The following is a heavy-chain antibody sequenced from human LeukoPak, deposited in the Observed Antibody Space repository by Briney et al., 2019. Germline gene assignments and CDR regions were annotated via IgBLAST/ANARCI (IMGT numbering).Heavy chain of an antibody. CDR2: ISGSGSIT. V-gene: IGHV3-48*03. CDR1: GFTFNIYE. Sequence: GGSLRLSCAASGFTFNIYEMNWLRPAPGEGLEWVSYISGSGSITFYADSVRGRFTISRDNAKNSLYLQMNSLRVEDRAVYYCAREYPDNGDGWVYWGRGRMLTVCS. J-gene: IGHJ4*02. D-gene: IGHD1-1*01. CDR3: AREYPDNGDGWVY.